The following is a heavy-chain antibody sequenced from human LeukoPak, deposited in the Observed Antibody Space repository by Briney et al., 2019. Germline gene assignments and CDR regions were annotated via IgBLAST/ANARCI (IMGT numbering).Heavy chain of an antibody. CDR2: ISSSGSTI. CDR1: GFTFRSYS. J-gene: IGHJ4*02. V-gene: IGHV3-48*04. CDR3: ARESPGATREY. Sequence: GGSLRLSCAASGFTFRSYSMHWVRQAPGKGLEWVSYISSSGSTIYYADSVKGRFTISRDNAKNSLYLQMDSLRAEDTAVYYCARESPGATREYWGQGTLVTVSS. D-gene: IGHD1-26*01.